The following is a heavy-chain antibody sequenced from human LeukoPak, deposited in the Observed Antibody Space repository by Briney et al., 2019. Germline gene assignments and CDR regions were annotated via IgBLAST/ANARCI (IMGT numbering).Heavy chain of an antibody. Sequence: GGSLRLSCSASGFTFSSYGMSWVRQAPGKGLEWVSGISGSGGSTYYADSVKGRFTISRDNSKNTLYLQMNSLRAEDTAVYYCAKPRGSGSYGQQDYWGQGTLVTVSS. CDR1: GFTFSSYG. J-gene: IGHJ4*02. CDR3: AKPRGSGSYGQQDY. D-gene: IGHD3-10*01. CDR2: ISGSGGST. V-gene: IGHV3-23*01.